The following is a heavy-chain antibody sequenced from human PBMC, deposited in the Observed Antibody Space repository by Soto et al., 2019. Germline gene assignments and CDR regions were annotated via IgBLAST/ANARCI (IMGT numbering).Heavy chain of an antibody. Sequence: QVQLVQSGGGVVQPGGSLRLSCAACGFTFSTYGMHWVRQAPGKGLEWVAVIWYDGSKIYYADSVKGRFTISRDNSKSTLYLQMNSLRAEDTAVYYCARPLEQHQLGFGMDVWGQGSPVTVSS. CDR2: IWYDGSKI. CDR1: GFTFSTYG. J-gene: IGHJ6*01. V-gene: IGHV3-33*01. D-gene: IGHD6-13*01. CDR3: ARPLEQHQLGFGMDV.